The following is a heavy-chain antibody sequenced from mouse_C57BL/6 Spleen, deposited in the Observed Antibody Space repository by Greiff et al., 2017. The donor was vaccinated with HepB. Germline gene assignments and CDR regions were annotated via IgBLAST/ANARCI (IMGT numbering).Heavy chain of an antibody. Sequence: QVQLQQPGAELVKPGASVKLSCKASGYTFTSYWMHWVKQRPGQGLEWIGMIHPNSGSTNYNEKFKSKATLTVDKSSSTAYMQLSSLTSEDSAVYYCARKDLPDWYFDVWGTGTTVTVSS. J-gene: IGHJ1*03. D-gene: IGHD5-5*01. CDR1: GYTFTSYW. CDR3: ARKDLPDWYFDV. V-gene: IGHV1-64*01. CDR2: IHPNSGST.